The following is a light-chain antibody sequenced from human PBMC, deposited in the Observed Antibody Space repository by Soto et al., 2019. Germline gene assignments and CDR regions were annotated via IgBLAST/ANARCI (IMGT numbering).Light chain of an antibody. CDR2: GAS. V-gene: IGKV3-20*01. CDR1: QSVSSY. J-gene: IGKJ1*01. CDR3: QQYGSSQLT. Sequence: EIFLTQSPGTLSLSPGERATLSCRASQSVSSYLDWYQQKPGQAPRLLIYGASSWDTGIPDRFSGSGSGTDFTLTISRLEPEDFAVYYCQQYGSSQLTFGQGTKVDIK.